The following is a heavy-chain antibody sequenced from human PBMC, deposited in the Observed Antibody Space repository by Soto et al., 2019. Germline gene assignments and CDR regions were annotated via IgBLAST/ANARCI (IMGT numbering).Heavy chain of an antibody. J-gene: IGHJ4*02. CDR1: GGSISSYY. D-gene: IGHD3-22*01. CDR2: IYYSGST. Sequence: PSETLSLTCTVSGGSISSYYWSWIRRPPGKGLEWIGYIYYSGSTNYNPSLKSRVTISVDTSKNQFSLKLSSVTAADTAVYYCASKRIDDTAGFDYWGQATLVTVSS. CDR3: ASKRIDDTAGFDY. V-gene: IGHV4-59*08.